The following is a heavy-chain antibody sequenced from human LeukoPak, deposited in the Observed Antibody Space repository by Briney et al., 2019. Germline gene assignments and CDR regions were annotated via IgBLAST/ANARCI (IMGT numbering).Heavy chain of an antibody. D-gene: IGHD6-19*01. CDR3: TRGTITVEPDGPRRYYFDY. CDR1: GYSVSSGYY. V-gene: IGHV4-38-2*02. J-gene: IGHJ4*02. CDR2: IYHSGST. Sequence: SETLSLTCTVSGYSVSSGYYWGWIRQPPGKGLEWIGGIYHSGSTYYNPSLKSRVTISVDTSKNQFSLRLSSVTAADTALYYCTRGTITVEPDGPRRYYFDYWGQGTLVTVSS.